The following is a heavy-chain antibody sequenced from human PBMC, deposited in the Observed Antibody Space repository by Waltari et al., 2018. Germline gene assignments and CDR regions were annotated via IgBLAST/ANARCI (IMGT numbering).Heavy chain of an antibody. Sequence: EVQLVESGGGLVQPGGSLRLSCAASGFTFSSYAMHWVRQAPGKGLEYVSAIISNGGSTYYANSVKGRFTISIDNSKNTLYLQMGSLRAEDMAVYYCAREAGEGYWYFDLWGRGTLVTVSS. D-gene: IGHD6-13*01. CDR3: AREAGEGYWYFDL. CDR2: IISNGGST. CDR1: GFTFSSYA. V-gene: IGHV3-64*01. J-gene: IGHJ2*01.